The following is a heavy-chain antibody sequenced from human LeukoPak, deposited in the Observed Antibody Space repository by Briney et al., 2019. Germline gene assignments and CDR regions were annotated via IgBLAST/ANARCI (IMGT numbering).Heavy chain of an antibody. Sequence: GGSLRLSCAASGFTFSSYSMNWVRQAPGKGLEWVSSISSSSSSYIYYADSVKGRFTISRDNAKNSLYLQMNSLRAEDTAVYYCARDSDSWYFDYWGQGTLVTVSS. V-gene: IGHV3-21*01. J-gene: IGHJ4*02. CDR1: GFTFSSYS. CDR3: ARDSDSWYFDY. CDR2: ISSSSSSYI. D-gene: IGHD6-13*01.